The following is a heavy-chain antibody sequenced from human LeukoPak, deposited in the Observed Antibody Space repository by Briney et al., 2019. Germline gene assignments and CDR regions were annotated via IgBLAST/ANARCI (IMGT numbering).Heavy chain of an antibody. J-gene: IGHJ4*02. CDR3: AKGSLGSWYYFDY. D-gene: IGHD6-13*01. CDR2: FSRSGPDT. CDR1: GFTFGSSA. V-gene: IGHV3-23*01. Sequence: PGGSLRLSCAASGFTFGSSAMSWVRQAPGKGPEGVSTFSRSGPDTYYADSVKGRFTIFRDNSKNTLYPQMNNLRAEDTAVYYCAKGSLGSWYYFDYWGQGTLVTVSS.